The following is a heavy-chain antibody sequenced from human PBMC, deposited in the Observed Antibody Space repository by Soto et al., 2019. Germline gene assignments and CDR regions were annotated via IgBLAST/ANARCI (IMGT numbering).Heavy chain of an antibody. J-gene: IGHJ5*02. Sequence: LSLTCAVYGGSFSGYYWSWIRQPPGKGLEWIGEINHSGSTNYNPSPKSRVTISVDTSKNQFSLKLSSVTAADTAVYYCARGDGVYDYIWGSYRPFPNWLDPWGQGTLVTVSS. CDR1: GGSFSGYY. CDR2: INHSGST. CDR3: ARGDGVYDYIWGSYRPFPNWLDP. D-gene: IGHD3-16*02. V-gene: IGHV4-34*01.